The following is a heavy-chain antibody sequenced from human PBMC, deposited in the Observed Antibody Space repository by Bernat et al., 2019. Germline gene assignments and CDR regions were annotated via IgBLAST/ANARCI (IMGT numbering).Heavy chain of an antibody. Sequence: EVQLVESGGDLVQPGGSLRLSCAASGFTFSSYWMSWVRQAPGKGLEWVANIKQDGSEKYYVDSVKGRFTISRDNAKNSLYLQMNSLRAEDTAVYYCARGYYDFWSGYQYDAFDIWGQGTMVTVSS. J-gene: IGHJ3*02. CDR1: GFTFSSYW. V-gene: IGHV3-7*03. CDR2: IKQDGSEK. CDR3: ARGYYDFWSGYQYDAFDI. D-gene: IGHD3-3*01.